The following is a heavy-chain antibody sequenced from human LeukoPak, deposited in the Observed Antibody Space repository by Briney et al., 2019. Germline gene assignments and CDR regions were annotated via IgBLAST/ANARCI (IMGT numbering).Heavy chain of an antibody. CDR1: GGSISSYY. CDR2: IYYSGST. Sequence: SETLSLTCTVSGGSISSYYWSWIRQPPGKGLEWIGYIYYSGSTNYNPSLKSRVTISVDTSKNHFSLKLSSVTAADTAVYYCARHYYDSSDSYSFDYWSQGTLVTVSS. V-gene: IGHV4-59*08. D-gene: IGHD3-22*01. J-gene: IGHJ4*02. CDR3: ARHYYDSSDSYSFDY.